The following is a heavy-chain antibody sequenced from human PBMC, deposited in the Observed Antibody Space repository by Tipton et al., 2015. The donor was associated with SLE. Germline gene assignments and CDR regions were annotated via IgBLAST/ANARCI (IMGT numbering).Heavy chain of an antibody. D-gene: IGHD3-16*01. CDR3: ARQRGYYDGTPFPPWNFDL. J-gene: IGHJ2*01. CDR1: GGSISSSPYY. Sequence: TLSLTCSVSGGSISSSPYYWGWIRQPPGKGLEWIASIYYSGSTYYNPSLKSRVTISVDTSKNQFSLKLSSVTAADTAVYYCARQRGYYDGTPFPPWNFDLWGRGTQVTVSS. CDR2: IYYSGST. V-gene: IGHV4-39*07.